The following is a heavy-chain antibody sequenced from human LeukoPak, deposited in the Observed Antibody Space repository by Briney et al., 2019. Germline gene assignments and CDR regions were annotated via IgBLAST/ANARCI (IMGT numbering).Heavy chain of an antibody. CDR1: GFSFSPAW. Sequence: NPGGSLRLSCAASGFSFSPAWMSWVRQAPGKGLEWVGRIRSNAEGGPTDYGAAVRGRFTISRDDSKTTIYLQMDSLKTEDTAVYYCARVRQQLVHQGDCWGQGTLVTVSS. J-gene: IGHJ4*02. CDR3: ARVRQQLVHQGDC. V-gene: IGHV3-15*01. D-gene: IGHD6-13*01. CDR2: IRSNAEGGPT.